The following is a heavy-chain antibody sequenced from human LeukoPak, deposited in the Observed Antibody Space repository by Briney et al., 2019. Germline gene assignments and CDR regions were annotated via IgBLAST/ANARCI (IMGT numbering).Heavy chain of an antibody. Sequence: ASVKVSCKASGYTFISYGISWVRQAPGQGLEWMGWISTNNGNTNYAQKLQGRVTMTTETSTSTAYMELRSLRSDDMAVYYCARDQRPGTSDYSPFDYWGQGTLVTVSS. CDR1: GYTFISYG. D-gene: IGHD3-22*01. CDR3: ARDQRPGTSDYSPFDY. J-gene: IGHJ4*02. V-gene: IGHV1-18*03. CDR2: ISTNNGNT.